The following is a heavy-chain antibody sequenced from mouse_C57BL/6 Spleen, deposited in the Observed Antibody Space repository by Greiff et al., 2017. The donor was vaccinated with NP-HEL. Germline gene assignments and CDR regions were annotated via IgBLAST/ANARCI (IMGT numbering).Heavy chain of an antibody. V-gene: IGHV1-55*01. D-gene: IGHD3-1*01. Sequence: QVQLKQPGAELVKPGASVKMSCKASGYTFTSYWITWVKQRPGQGLEWIGDIYPGSGSTNYNEKFKSKATLTVDTSSSTAYMQLSSLTSEDSAVYYGARGGDGRAYYYAMDYWGQGTSVTVSS. CDR3: ARGGDGRAYYYAMDY. J-gene: IGHJ4*01. CDR1: GYTFTSYW. CDR2: IYPGSGST.